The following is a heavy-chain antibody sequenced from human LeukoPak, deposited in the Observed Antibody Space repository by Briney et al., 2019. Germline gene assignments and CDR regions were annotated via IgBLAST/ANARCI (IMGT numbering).Heavy chain of an antibody. CDR2: ISRSGGDT. CDR3: AKGTYEPQHYWYFGL. V-gene: IGHV3-23*01. D-gene: IGHD3-16*01. J-gene: IGHJ2*01. Sequence: PGGSLRLSCAASGFTFSYYALTWVRQAPGKGPEWVSGISRSGGDTYHADSVKGRFTISRDDSKNTLYLQMNSLRAEDTAVYCCAKGTYEPQHYWYFGLWGRGTLVTVSS. CDR1: GFTFSYYA.